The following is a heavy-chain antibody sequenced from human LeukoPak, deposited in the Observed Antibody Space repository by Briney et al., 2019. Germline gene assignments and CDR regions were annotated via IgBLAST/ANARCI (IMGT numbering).Heavy chain of an antibody. CDR3: AKRYYYGSGRGSLVY. D-gene: IGHD3-10*01. J-gene: IGHJ4*02. Sequence: GGSLRLSCVASGFTLSSYAMSWVRQAPGKGLQWVASLGISRGYTWYAGSVKGRFTISRDSSKNTLFLQMNGLGAEDTAVYYCAKRYYYGSGRGSLVYWGQGTLVTVSS. CDR2: LGISRGYT. CDR1: GFTLSSYA. V-gene: IGHV3-23*01.